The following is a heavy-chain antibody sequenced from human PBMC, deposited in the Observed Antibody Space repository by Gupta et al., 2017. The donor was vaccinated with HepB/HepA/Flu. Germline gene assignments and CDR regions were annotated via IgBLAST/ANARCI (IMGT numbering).Heavy chain of an antibody. V-gene: IGHV3-7*01. J-gene: IGHJ3*02. CDR2: IKGDGSEE. CDR1: GFNLRNFW. CDR3: AKSNALDI. Sequence: EVQLVESGGGLVQPGGSLRLSCAASGFNLRNFWMSWVRQAPGKGLEWVANIKGDGSEEFYMDSVKGRFTISRDNAKNSLYLQMSRLRAEDTAVYYCAKSNALDIRGQGTTVTVSS.